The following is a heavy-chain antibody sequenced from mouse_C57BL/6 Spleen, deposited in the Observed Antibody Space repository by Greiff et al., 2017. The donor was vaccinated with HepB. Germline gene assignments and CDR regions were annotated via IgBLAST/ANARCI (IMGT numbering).Heavy chain of an antibody. J-gene: IGHJ2*01. CDR2: IDPSDSHT. V-gene: IGHV1-50*01. Sequence: VQLQQPGAELVKPGASVKLSCKASGYTFTSYWMPWVKQRPGQGLEWIGEIDPSDSHTNYNQKFKGKATLTVDASSSTAYMRLSSLTSEDAAVYDCAREGRLDYWGQGTTLTVSS. CDR1: GYTFTSYW. CDR3: AREGRLDY.